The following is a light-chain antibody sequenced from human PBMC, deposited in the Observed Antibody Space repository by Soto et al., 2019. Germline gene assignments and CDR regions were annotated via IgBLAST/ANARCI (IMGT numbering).Light chain of an antibody. J-gene: IGKJ1*01. CDR2: GAS. CDR1: QSVSSN. CDR3: QQYNNWPPTWT. V-gene: IGKV3-15*01. Sequence: IVVTQSAGTLSLSPVERATVSCRARQSVSSNLAWYQQKPGQAPRLLIYGASTRATGIPARFSGSGSGTEFTLTISSLQSEDFAVYYCQQYNNWPPTWTFGQGTKVDI.